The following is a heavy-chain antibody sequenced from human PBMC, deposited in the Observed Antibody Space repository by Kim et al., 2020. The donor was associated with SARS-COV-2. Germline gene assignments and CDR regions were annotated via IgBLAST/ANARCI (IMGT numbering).Heavy chain of an antibody. J-gene: IGHJ4*02. V-gene: IGHV3-23*01. D-gene: IGHD3-22*01. CDR3: AKDGARIVVVIFDY. Sequence: DSVKGRFTISRDNYKNTLYLQMNSLRAEDTAVYYCAKDGARIVVVIFDYWGRGTLVTVSS.